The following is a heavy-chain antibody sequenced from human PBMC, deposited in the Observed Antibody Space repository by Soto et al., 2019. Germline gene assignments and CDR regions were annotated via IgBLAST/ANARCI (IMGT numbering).Heavy chain of an antibody. J-gene: IGHJ3*02. Sequence: SATLSLTCTVSGGSISSYYWSWIRQPPGKGLEWIGYIYYSGSTNYNPSLKSRVTISVDTSKNHFSLKLSSVTAADTAVYYCARVWGGAFDIWGQGTMVTVSS. CDR1: GGSISSYY. CDR2: IYYSGST. V-gene: IGHV4-59*01. CDR3: ARVWGGAFDI. D-gene: IGHD3-10*01.